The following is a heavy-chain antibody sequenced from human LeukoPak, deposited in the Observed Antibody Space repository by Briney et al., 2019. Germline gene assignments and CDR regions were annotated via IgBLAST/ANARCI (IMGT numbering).Heavy chain of an antibody. CDR3: ARDPNPNYDYVWGSYRDAFDI. CDR2: LYHSGST. CDR1: GGSISSSNW. D-gene: IGHD3-16*01. Sequence: PSGTLSLTCAVSGGSISSSNWWSWVRQPPGKGLEWIGELYHSGSTNYNPSLKSRVTISVDKSKNQFSLKLSSVTAADTAVYYCARDPNPNYDYVWGSYRDAFDIWGQGTMVTVSS. J-gene: IGHJ3*02. V-gene: IGHV4-4*02.